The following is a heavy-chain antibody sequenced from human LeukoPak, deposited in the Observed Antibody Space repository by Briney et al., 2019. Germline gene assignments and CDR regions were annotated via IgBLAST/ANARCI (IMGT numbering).Heavy chain of an antibody. D-gene: IGHD1-26*01. J-gene: IGHJ4*02. CDR2: MYYSGST. V-gene: IGHV4-39*07. CDR3: ARDPSARSGSYAAFDY. Sequence: TSETLSLTCTVSGGSISSSSYYWGWIRQPPGKGLEWIGRMYYSGSTYYNPSLKSRVTISGDTSKNQFSLKLSSVTAADPAVYYCARDPSARSGSYAAFDYWGQGTPVTVSS. CDR1: GGSISSSSYY.